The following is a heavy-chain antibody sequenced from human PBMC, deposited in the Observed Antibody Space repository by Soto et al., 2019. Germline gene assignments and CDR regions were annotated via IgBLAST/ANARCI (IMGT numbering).Heavy chain of an antibody. V-gene: IGHV1-69*04. Sequence: SVKVSCKASGGTFSSYSFSWVRQAPGQGLEWMGRVIPILGMANYAQKFQSRVTITADKSTSTVYMEMSSLRSEDTAVYYCARGGAVVVPGAVDRHNWFDPWGQGTLVTVSS. CDR2: VIPILGMA. D-gene: IGHD2-2*01. CDR3: ARGGAVVVPGAVDRHNWFDP. CDR1: GGTFSSYS. J-gene: IGHJ5*02.